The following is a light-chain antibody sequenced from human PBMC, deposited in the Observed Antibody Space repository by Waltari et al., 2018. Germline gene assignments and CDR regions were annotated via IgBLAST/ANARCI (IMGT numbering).Light chain of an antibody. CDR3: LQYNNKPFT. V-gene: IGKV1-17*01. CDR1: QGITNY. CDR2: GAS. Sequence: DIQMTQSPSSLSASVGDRVTITCRASQGITNYLSWYQQKPGKAPKRLIYGASSLESGVPSRFSGSGSGTEFTLTISSLQPEDFAAYYCLQYNNKPFTFGPGTKLDIK. J-gene: IGKJ3*01.